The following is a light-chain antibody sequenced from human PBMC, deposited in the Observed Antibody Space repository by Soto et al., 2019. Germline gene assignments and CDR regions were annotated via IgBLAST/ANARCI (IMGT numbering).Light chain of an antibody. CDR1: QDIGSD. J-gene: IGKJ2*01. CDR2: DAS. CDR3: LQDYSYPRT. V-gene: IGKV1-6*01. Sequence: AIQMTQSPSSLSASVGDRVTITCRASQDIGSDLGWYQQKPGKAPILLIYDASTLQSGVPSRFSGSGSGTDFTLTISSLQPGDFATYYCLQDYSYPRTFGQGTKLDI.